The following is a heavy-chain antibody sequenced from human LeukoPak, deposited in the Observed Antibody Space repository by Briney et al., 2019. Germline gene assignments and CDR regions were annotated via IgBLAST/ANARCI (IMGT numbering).Heavy chain of an antibody. CDR3: ARDDGSGSFDY. Sequence: SETLSLTCTVSGGSISSYYWSWIRQPPGKGLEWIGYIYYSGSTNYNPSLKSRVTISVDTSKNQFSLKLSSVTAADTAVYYCARDDGSGSFDYWGQGTLVTVSS. D-gene: IGHD3-10*01. CDR1: GGSISSYY. CDR2: IYYSGST. J-gene: IGHJ4*02. V-gene: IGHV4-59*01.